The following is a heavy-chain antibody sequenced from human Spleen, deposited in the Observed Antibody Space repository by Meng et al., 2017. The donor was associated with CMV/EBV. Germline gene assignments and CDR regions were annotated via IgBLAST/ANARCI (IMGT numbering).Heavy chain of an antibody. V-gene: IGHV1-18*01. J-gene: IGHJ4*02. CDR3: ATLGLRSGHYDF. CDR2: INLYNGNT. CDR1: GYSFSSYG. Sequence: CKTSGYSFSSYGVTWVRQAPGQGLEWMGWINLYNGNTKYAQTFPGRVTMTTDTSTSTAYMDLRNLRSEDTAVYYCATLGLRSGHYDFWGQGTLVTVSS. D-gene: IGHD3-3*01.